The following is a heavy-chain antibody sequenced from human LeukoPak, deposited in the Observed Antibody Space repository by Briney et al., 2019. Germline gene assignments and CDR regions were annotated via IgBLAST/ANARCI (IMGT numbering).Heavy chain of an antibody. Sequence: PSETLSLTCSVSGDSISTYHWNWIRKPPGKGLEWIGYMQSTGISKYNPSLKSRVNIFVDTSKNQLVLNLRSVTAADTAVYYCARDKRHSYGRYFDPWGQGMLVTVSS. CDR1: GDSISTYH. CDR3: ARDKRHSYGRYFDP. J-gene: IGHJ4*02. V-gene: IGHV4-59*01. D-gene: IGHD5-18*01. CDR2: MQSTGIS.